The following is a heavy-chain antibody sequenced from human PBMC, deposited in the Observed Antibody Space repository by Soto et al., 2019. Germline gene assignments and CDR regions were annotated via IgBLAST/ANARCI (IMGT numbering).Heavy chain of an antibody. CDR3: AKGGAIVAAGTRVYLYNAMDV. Sequence: XSVKVSCKASGYTFTGYYVHWARQAPGQGLEWMGWINPNSGDTYLAQRFQGRVTMNRDTSIGTAYMELRGLTSDDTAEYYCAKGGAIVAAGTRVYLYNAMDVWGQGPTVTVPS. V-gene: IGHV1-2*02. CDR1: GYTFTGYY. D-gene: IGHD1-26*01. J-gene: IGHJ6*02. CDR2: INPNSGDT.